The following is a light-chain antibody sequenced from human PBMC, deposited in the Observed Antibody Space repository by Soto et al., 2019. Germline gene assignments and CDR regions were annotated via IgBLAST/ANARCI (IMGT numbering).Light chain of an antibody. J-gene: IGKJ5*01. CDR2: QVS. Sequence: DVVMTQSPLSLPVTLGQPASISCRSGRTLVYRDGNIYVNWFQQRPGQSPRRLIYQVSNRDSGVPDRFSGSGAGTDFTLEISRVETDDVGIYYCMQSTQLPPTFGQGTRLEIK. CDR3: MQSTQLPPT. CDR1: RTLVYRDGNIY. V-gene: IGKV2-30*01.